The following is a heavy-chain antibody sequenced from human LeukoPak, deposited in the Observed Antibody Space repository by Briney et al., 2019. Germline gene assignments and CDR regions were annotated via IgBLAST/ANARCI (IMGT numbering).Heavy chain of an antibody. D-gene: IGHD1-14*01. Sequence: GGSLRLSCAASGFTFSSYSMNWVRQAPGKGLEWVSYISSCSSTIYYADSVKGRFTISRDNAKNSLYLQMNSLRAEDTAVYYCAKRGWDHNGNNWFDPWGQGTLVTVSS. CDR3: AKRGWDHNGNNWFDP. CDR1: GFTFSSYS. J-gene: IGHJ5*02. V-gene: IGHV3-48*04. CDR2: ISSCSSTI.